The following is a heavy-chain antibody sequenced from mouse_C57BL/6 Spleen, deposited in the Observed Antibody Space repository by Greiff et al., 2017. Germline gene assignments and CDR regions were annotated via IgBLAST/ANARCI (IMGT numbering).Heavy chain of an antibody. CDR3: ARSGYGPYYFDY. CDR2: IDPSDSET. D-gene: IGHD3-1*01. J-gene: IGHJ2*01. Sequence: VQLQQPGAELVRPGSSVKLSCKASGYTFTSYWMHWVKQRPIQGLEWIGNIDPSDSETHYNQKFKNKATLTVDKSSSTAYMQLSSLTSEDSAVYYCARSGYGPYYFDYWGQGTTLTVSS. CDR1: GYTFTSYW. V-gene: IGHV1-52*01.